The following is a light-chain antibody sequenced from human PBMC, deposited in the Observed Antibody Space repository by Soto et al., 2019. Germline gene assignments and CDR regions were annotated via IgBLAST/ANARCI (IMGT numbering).Light chain of an antibody. CDR3: QQYDNFPRAIT. J-gene: IGKJ5*01. Sequence: DIQMTQSPSSLSASIGDRVTITCQAGQDISNFLNWYQQKPGKAPKLLIYDASNLETGVPSRFSGTGSGTDFTFTISSLQPEDIATYYCQQYDNFPRAITFGQGTRLEIK. V-gene: IGKV1-33*01. CDR1: QDISNF. CDR2: DAS.